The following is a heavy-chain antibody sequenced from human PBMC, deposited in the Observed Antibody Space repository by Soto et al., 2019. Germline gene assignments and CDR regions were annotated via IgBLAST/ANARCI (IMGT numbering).Heavy chain of an antibody. D-gene: IGHD6-6*01. CDR1: GFTFSSYG. J-gene: IGHJ4*02. CDR2: IKQDGSEK. CDR3: ARDEYSSSSFDY. V-gene: IGHV3-7*01. Sequence: GGSLRLSCAASGFTFSSYGMHWVRQAPGKGLEWVANIKQDGSEKYYVDSVKGRFTISRDNAKNSRYLQMNRLRAEDTAVYYCARDEYSSSSFDYWGQGTLGTVSS.